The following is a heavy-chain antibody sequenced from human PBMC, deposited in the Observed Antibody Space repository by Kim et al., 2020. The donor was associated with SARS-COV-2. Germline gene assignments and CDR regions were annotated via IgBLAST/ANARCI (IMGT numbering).Heavy chain of an antibody. V-gene: IGHV4-34*01. J-gene: IGHJ2*01. Sequence: SETLSLTCAVYGGSFSGYYWSWIRQPPGKGLEWIGEINHSGSTNYNPSLKSRVTISVDTSKNQFSLKLSSVTAADTAVYYCAMSAGSAYSSSSWYFDLWGRGTLVTVSS. CDR3: AMSAGSAYSSSSWYFDL. CDR2: INHSGST. D-gene: IGHD6-13*01. CDR1: GGSFSGYY.